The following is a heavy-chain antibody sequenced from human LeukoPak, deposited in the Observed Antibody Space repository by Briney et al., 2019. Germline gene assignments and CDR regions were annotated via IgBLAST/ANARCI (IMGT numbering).Heavy chain of an antibody. CDR3: ARDTAMVTSRYFDY. V-gene: IGHV4-34*01. Sequence: SETLSLTCAVYGGSFRGYYWSWIRQPPGKGLEWIGEINHSGSTNYNPSLKSRVTISVDTSKNQFSLKLRSVTAADTAVYYCARDTAMVTSRYFDYWGQGTLVTVSS. J-gene: IGHJ4*02. CDR1: GGSFRGYY. D-gene: IGHD5-18*01. CDR2: INHSGST.